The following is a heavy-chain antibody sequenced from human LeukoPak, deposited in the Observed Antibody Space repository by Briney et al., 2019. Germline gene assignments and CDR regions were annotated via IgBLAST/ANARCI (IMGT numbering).Heavy chain of an antibody. CDR2: IYYSGST. J-gene: IGHJ6*03. CDR1: GGSISSGDYY. Sequence: SQTLSLTCTVSGGSISSGDYYWSWIRQPPGKGPEWIGYIYYSGSTYYNPSLKSRVTISVDTSKNQFSLKLSSVTAADTAVYYCARVPNYYYYMDVWGKGTTVTVSS. V-gene: IGHV4-30-4*08. CDR3: ARVPNYYYYMDV.